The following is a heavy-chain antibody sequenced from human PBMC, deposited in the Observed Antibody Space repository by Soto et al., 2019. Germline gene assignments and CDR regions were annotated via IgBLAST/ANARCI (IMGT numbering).Heavy chain of an antibody. CDR3: ARSPNYYYYGFDV. D-gene: IGHD3-10*01. Sequence: SETLSLTCTVSGGSVSSGDYFWSWLRQSPGKRLEWIAYIYYSGSTNYNPSLKSRATISVDTSKSQVSLTLTSMTAADAALYYCARSPNYYYYGFDVWGQGTAVTV. V-gene: IGHV4-61*08. CDR2: IYYSGST. J-gene: IGHJ6*02. CDR1: GGSVSSGDYF.